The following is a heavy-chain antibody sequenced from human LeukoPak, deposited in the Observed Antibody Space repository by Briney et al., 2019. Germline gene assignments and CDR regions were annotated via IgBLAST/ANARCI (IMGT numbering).Heavy chain of an antibody. Sequence: GGFLRLSCAASGFTFSSYSMNWVRQAPGKGLEWVSSISSSSSYIYYADSVKGRFTISRDNAKNSLYLQMNSLRAEDTAVYYCARRKVVVVPAAIVNYYYYMDVWGKGTTVTVSS. D-gene: IGHD2-2*01. V-gene: IGHV3-21*01. CDR1: GFTFSSYS. CDR3: ARRKVVVVPAAIVNYYYYMDV. CDR2: ISSSSSYI. J-gene: IGHJ6*03.